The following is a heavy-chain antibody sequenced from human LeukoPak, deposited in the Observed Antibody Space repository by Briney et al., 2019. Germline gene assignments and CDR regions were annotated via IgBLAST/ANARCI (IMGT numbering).Heavy chain of an antibody. CDR1: GGSISSYY. D-gene: IGHD3-10*01. J-gene: IGHJ1*01. CDR3: AREFGYGSGSYFQH. CDR2: IYYSGST. Sequence: SETLSLTCTVFGGSISSYYWSWIRQPPGKGLEWIGYIYYSGSTNYKSSLKSRVTISVDTSKNQFSLKLTSVTAADTAVYYCAREFGYGSGSYFQHWGQGTLVTVSS. V-gene: IGHV4-59*01.